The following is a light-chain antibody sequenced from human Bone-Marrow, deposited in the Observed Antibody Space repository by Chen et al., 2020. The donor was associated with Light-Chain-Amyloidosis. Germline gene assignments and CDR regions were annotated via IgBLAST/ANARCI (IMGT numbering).Light chain of an antibody. CDR3: QVWDRSSDRPV. J-gene: IGLJ3*02. CDR1: NIGSTS. Sequence: SYVLTQQSSVSVAPGQKATIACGGNNIGSTSVHWYQQTPGQAPLLVVYDDSDRPSGIPERLSGSSSGNTATLTISRVEAGDEADYYCQVWDRSSDRPVFGGGTKLTVL. V-gene: IGLV3-21*02. CDR2: DDS.